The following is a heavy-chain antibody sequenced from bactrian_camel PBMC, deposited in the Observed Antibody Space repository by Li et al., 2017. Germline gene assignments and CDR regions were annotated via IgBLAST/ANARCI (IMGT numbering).Heavy chain of an antibody. CDR3: AAHATYSGGYYTPFLSSNLRY. CDR1: GDTKGDPF. D-gene: IGHD2*01. Sequence: VQLVESGGGAVQAGGSLRLSCVVSGDTKGDPFIGWFRQAPGNQREGVATITSAGATDYLPSVKGRLTISQDTFNNKLYLQMVDLKPEDTAMYYCAAHATYSGGYYTPFLSSNLRYWGQGTQVTVS. CDR2: ITSAGAT. J-gene: IGHJ4*01. V-gene: IGHV3S53*01.